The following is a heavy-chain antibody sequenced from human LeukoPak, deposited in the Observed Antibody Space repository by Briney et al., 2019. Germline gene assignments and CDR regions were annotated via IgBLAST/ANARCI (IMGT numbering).Heavy chain of an antibody. CDR1: GFTFSSYG. J-gene: IGHJ3*02. CDR3: AKDWYYESGNDAFDI. D-gene: IGHD3-10*01. CDR2: ISYDGSNK. V-gene: IGHV3-30*18. Sequence: GGSLRLSCAASGFTFSSYGMHWVRQAPGKGLEWVAVISYDGSNKYYADSVKGRFTISRDNSKNTLYLQMNSLRAEDTAVYYCAKDWYYESGNDAFDIWGQGTMVTVSS.